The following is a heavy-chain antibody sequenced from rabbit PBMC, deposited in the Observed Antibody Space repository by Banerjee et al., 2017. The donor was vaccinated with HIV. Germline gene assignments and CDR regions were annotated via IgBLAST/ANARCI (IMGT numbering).Heavy chain of an antibody. V-gene: IGHV1S45*01. CDR2: INTSSGNT. J-gene: IGHJ3*01. D-gene: IGHD4-1*01. CDR3: ARDLAGVIGWNFDF. Sequence: QEQLKETGGGLVQPGESLTLSCKVSGFSLSSNDMSWVRQAPGKGLEWIACINTSSGNTVYATWAKGRFTISKTSWTTVTLQMTSLTAADTATYFCARDLAGVIGWNFDFWGQGTLVTVS. CDR1: GFSLSSNDM.